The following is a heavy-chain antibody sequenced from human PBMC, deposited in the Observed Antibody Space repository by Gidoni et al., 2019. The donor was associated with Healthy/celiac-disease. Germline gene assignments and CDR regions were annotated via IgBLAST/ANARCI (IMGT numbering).Heavy chain of an antibody. CDR3: AARGVGATVTTFYYYYMDV. V-gene: IGHV4-61*02. D-gene: IGHD4-17*01. CDR1: GGSISSGSYY. J-gene: IGHJ6*03. Sequence: QVQLQESGPGLVKPSQTLSLTCTVSGGSISSGSYYWSWIRQPAGKGLEWIGRIYTSGSTNYNPSLKSRITISVDTSKNQFSLKLSSVTAADTAVYYCAARGVGATVTTFYYYYMDVWGKGTTVTVSS. CDR2: IYTSGST.